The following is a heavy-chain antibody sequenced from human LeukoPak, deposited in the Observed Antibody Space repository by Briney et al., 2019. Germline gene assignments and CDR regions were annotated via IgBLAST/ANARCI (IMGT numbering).Heavy chain of an antibody. D-gene: IGHD2-21*01. J-gene: IGHJ6*03. CDR3: ARIPSLYYYYMDV. CDR2: IYPGDSDT. V-gene: IGHV5-51*01. Sequence: GESLKISCKGSGYSFTSYWIGWVRQMPGKGLEWMGIIYPGDSDTRYSPSFQGQVTISADKSISTAYLQWSSLKASDTAMYYCARIPSLYYYYMDVWGKGTTVTVSS. CDR1: GYSFTSYW.